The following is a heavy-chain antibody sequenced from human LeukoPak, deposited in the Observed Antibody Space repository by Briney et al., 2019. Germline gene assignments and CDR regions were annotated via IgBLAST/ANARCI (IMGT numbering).Heavy chain of an antibody. CDR1: GFIFSTYG. Sequence: GGSLRLSCAASGFIFSTYGMHWVRQAPGKGLEWVAVVWSGGNKKYYSDSVKGRFTISRDNSKNTLYLQMNSLRAEDTAVYYCAKDGQVGAIGYFDYRGQGTLVTVSS. CDR2: VWSGGNKK. V-gene: IGHV3-33*06. D-gene: IGHD1-26*01. J-gene: IGHJ4*02. CDR3: AKDGQVGAIGYFDY.